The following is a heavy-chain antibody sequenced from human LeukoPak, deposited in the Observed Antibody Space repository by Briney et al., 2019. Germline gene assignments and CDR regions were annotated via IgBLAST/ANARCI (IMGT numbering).Heavy chain of an antibody. D-gene: IGHD5-18*01. CDR2: ISATGGNT. CDR3: ARGYSYAYQY. Sequence: GESLRLSCAASGFTFSSYAMSWVRQAPGKGLEWVSGISATGGNTDHADSVKGRFTISRENAKNSLYLQMNSLRVGDTAVYYCARGYSYAYQYWGQGTLVTVSS. J-gene: IGHJ4*02. V-gene: IGHV3-23*01. CDR1: GFTFSSYA.